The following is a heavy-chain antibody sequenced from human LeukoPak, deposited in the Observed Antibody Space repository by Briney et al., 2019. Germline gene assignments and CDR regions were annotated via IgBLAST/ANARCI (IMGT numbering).Heavy chain of an antibody. V-gene: IGHV1-69*06. CDR2: IAPISGTP. CDR1: GYTFTGHG. Sequence: SVKVSCKASGYTFTGHGISWVRQAPGQGLEWMGGIAPISGTPVYAQKFQDRVNITADTSTNTAYMEMSSLTSEDTAMYYCAREGEYYAESGNLIDAADVWGQGTMVIVSA. CDR3: AREGEYYAESGNLIDAADV. D-gene: IGHD3-10*01. J-gene: IGHJ3*01.